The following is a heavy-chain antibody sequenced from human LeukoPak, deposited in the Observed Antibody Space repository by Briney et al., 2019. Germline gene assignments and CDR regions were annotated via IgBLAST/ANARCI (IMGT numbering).Heavy chain of an antibody. CDR3: ARDLDYGSGP. CDR2: IYFSGST. Sequence: SETLSLTCTVSGVSISSYYWSWIRQPAGKGLEWIGRIYFSGSTNYNPSLKSRVTMSVDTSKNQFSLKLGSVTVADTAVYYCARDLDYGSGPWGQGTLVTVSS. CDR1: GVSISSYY. V-gene: IGHV4-4*07. D-gene: IGHD3-10*01. J-gene: IGHJ5*02.